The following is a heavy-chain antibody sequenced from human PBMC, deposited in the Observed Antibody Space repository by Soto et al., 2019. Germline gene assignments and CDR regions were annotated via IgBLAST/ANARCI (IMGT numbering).Heavy chain of an antibody. CDR1: GGSISSYY. Sequence: SETLSLTCTVSGGSISSYYWSWIRQPPGKGLEWIGYIYYSGSTNYNPSLKSRVTISVDTSKNQFSLKLSSVTAADTAVYYCARVSNTMVRGVIVAPDAFDIWGKGTMVTGSS. CDR2: IYYSGST. V-gene: IGHV4-59*01. J-gene: IGHJ3*02. CDR3: ARVSNTMVRGVIVAPDAFDI. D-gene: IGHD3-10*01.